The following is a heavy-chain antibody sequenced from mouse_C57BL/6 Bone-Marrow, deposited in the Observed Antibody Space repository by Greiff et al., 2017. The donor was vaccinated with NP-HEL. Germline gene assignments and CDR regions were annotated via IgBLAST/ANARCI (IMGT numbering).Heavy chain of an antibody. V-gene: IGHV2-2*01. J-gene: IGHJ3*01. Sequence: QVQLQQSGPGLVQPSQSLSITCTVSGFSLTSYGVHWVRQSPGKGLEWLGVIWSGGSTDYNAAFISRLSISKDNSKSQVFFKMNSLQADDTAIYYCARPLYDTFAYWGQGTLVTVSA. CDR1: GFSLTSYG. D-gene: IGHD2-3*01. CDR2: IWSGGST. CDR3: ARPLYDTFAY.